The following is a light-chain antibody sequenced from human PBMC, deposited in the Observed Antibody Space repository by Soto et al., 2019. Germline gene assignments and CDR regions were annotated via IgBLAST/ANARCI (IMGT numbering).Light chain of an antibody. CDR3: QQYNRWPYT. CDR2: LAS. J-gene: IGKJ2*01. V-gene: IGKV3D-15*01. CDR1: KSFDSN. Sequence: DMVMTQSPATLSVSPGGNATLSCRASKSFDSNLAWYQQKPGQPPRLLIYLASKRATGIPARFRGSGSGTDFALTISGLQSEDSAVYYCQQYNRWPYTFGQGTKVEIK.